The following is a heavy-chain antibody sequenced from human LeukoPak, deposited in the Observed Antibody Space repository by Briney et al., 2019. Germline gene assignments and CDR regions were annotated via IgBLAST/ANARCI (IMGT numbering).Heavy chain of an antibody. CDR1: GFTFSSYA. CDR2: ISSSGSTI. J-gene: IGHJ4*02. Sequence: GGSLRLSCAASGFTFSSYAMSWVRQAPGKGLEWVSYISSSGSTIYYADSVKGRFTISRDNAKNSLYLQMNSLRAEDTAVYYCARVGYYYDSGYFDYWGQGTLVTVSS. CDR3: ARVGYYYDSGYFDY. V-gene: IGHV3-48*04. D-gene: IGHD3-22*01.